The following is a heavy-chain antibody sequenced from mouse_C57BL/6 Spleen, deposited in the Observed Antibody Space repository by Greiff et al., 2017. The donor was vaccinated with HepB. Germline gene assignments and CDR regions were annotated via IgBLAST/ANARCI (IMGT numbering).Heavy chain of an antibody. V-gene: IGHV1-22*01. CDR1: GYTFTDYN. J-gene: IGHJ2*01. CDR2: INPNNGGT. CDR3: ARNYYYYGSSPHYFDY. D-gene: IGHD1-1*01. Sequence: VQLKQSGPELVKPGASVKMSCKASGYTFTDYNMHWVKQSHGKSLEWIGYINPNNGGTSYNQKFKGKATLTVNKSSSTAYMELRSLTSEDSAVYYCARNYYYYGSSPHYFDYWGQGTTLTVSS.